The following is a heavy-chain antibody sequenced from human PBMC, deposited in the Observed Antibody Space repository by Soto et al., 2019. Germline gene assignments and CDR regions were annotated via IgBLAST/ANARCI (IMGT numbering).Heavy chain of an antibody. J-gene: IGHJ4*02. CDR3: ARGTPVDTAMVTPLDY. Sequence: SETLSLTCAVSGGSISSSNWWSWVRQPPGKGLEWIGEIYHSGSTNYNPSLKSRVTISVDKSKNQFSLKLSSGTAADTAVYYCARGTPVDTAMVTPLDYWGQGTLVTVSS. V-gene: IGHV4-4*02. D-gene: IGHD5-18*01. CDR1: GGSISSSNW. CDR2: IYHSGST.